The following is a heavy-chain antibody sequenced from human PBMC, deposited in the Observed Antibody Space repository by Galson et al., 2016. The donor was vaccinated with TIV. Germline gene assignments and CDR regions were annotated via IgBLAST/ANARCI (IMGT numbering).Heavy chain of an antibody. V-gene: IGHV3-23*01. Sequence: SLRLSCAASGFSFSSFAMSWVRQAPGKGLEWVASISGSGGHTHYGDSVQGRFTISRDDSKNALYLQMNSLRADATAVHYCAKSLFHTIEFGGLTVIFYYLGQGTLVTVSS. J-gene: IGHJ4*02. CDR2: ISGSGGHT. CDR3: AKSLFHTIEFGGLTVIFYY. CDR1: GFSFSSFA. D-gene: IGHD3-16*02.